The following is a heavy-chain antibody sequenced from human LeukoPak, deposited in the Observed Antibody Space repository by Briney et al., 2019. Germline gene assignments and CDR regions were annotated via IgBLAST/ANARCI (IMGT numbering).Heavy chain of an antibody. D-gene: IGHD2-15*01. CDR3: ARESVGYCSGGSCPYYFDY. CDR2: IYSSGNT. V-gene: IGHV4-4*07. Sequence: SETLSLTCTVSGGSISSYYWSWVRQPAGKGLEWIGRIYSSGNTNYNPSLKSRVIMSVDTSRNQFSLKLRSVTAADTAVYYCARESVGYCSGGSCPYYFDYWGQGTLVTVSS. J-gene: IGHJ4*02. CDR1: GGSISSYY.